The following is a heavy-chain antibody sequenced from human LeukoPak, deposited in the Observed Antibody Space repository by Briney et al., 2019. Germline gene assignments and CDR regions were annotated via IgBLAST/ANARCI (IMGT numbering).Heavy chain of an antibody. CDR1: GGTFTNYA. Sequence: GASVKVSCKASGGTFTNYAISWVRQAPGQGLEWMGRIIPIFGTTNYAQKFQGRVTITTDESTSTAYMDLSSLRSEDTAVYCCARGGEANYYDTSGYYMYYYGGQGTLVTVSS. D-gene: IGHD3-22*01. CDR2: IIPIFGTT. J-gene: IGHJ4*02. V-gene: IGHV1-69*05. CDR3: ARGGEANYYDTSGYYMYYY.